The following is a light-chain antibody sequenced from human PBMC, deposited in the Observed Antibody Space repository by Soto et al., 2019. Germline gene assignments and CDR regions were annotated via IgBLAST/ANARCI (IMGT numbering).Light chain of an antibody. CDR1: QSISSY. CDR3: QQSYSTPYT. J-gene: IGKJ1*01. CDR2: AAS. Sequence: TQSPSSLSASVGDRVTITCRASQSISSYLNWYQQKPGKAPKLLIYAASSLQSGVPSRFSGSGSGTDFTLTISSLQPEDFATYYCQQSYSTPYTFGQGTKVEIK. V-gene: IGKV1-39*01.